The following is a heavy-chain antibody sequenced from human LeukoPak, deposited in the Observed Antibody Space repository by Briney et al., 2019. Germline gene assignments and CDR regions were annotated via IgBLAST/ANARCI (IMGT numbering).Heavy chain of an antibody. CDR3: ARARPAYCSSTSCYAAIYYYYMDV. V-gene: IGHV4-38-2*01. D-gene: IGHD2-2*01. J-gene: IGHJ6*03. CDR2: IYHCGST. Sequence: PSETLSLTCAASGYSISSGYYWGWIRPPPGKGLGWSGSIYHCGSTYYNPSLKSRVTISVDTSKTKFSLKLSSVTAADTAVYYCARARPAYCSSTSCYAAIYYYYMDVWGKGTTVTVSS. CDR1: GYSISSGYY.